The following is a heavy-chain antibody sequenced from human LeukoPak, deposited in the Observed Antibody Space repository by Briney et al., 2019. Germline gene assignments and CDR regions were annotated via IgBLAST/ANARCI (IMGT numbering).Heavy chain of an antibody. CDR1: GFTFDDYA. V-gene: IGHV3-9*01. J-gene: IGHJ4*02. CDR3: AKDESSSFDY. CDR2: ISWNSGSI. D-gene: IGHD6-13*01. Sequence: GGSLRLSCAASGFTFDDYAMHWVRQPPGKGLEWVSGISWNSGSIGYADSVKGRFTISRDNAKNSLYLRMNSLRAEDTALYYCAKDESSSFDYWGQGTLVTVSS.